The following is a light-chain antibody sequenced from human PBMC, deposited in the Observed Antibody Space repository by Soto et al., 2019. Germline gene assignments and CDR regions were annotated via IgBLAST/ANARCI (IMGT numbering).Light chain of an antibody. V-gene: IGKV3-11*01. CDR3: QQRSNWPRGT. CDR1: QSVSSN. J-gene: IGKJ5*01. Sequence: EIVLTQSPATLSVSPGERATLSCRASQSVSSNLAWYQHKPGQAPRLLIYAASTRATGIPARFSGSGSGTDFTLTISSLEPEDFAVYYCQQRSNWPRGTFGQGTRLEIK. CDR2: AAS.